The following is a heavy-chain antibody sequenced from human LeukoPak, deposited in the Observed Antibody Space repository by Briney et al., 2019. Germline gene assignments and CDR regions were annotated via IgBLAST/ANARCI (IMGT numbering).Heavy chain of an antibody. CDR2: IDYIGGT. CDR3: ARPPGIAAAWLDP. CDR1: GFTFSSYG. J-gene: IGHJ5*02. D-gene: IGHD6-13*01. V-gene: IGHV4-39*01. Sequence: GSLRLSCAASGFTFSSYGMSWVRQAPGKGLEWSGNIDYIGGTYYNPSLKSRVTISVDTSKDQFSLKLSSLTAADTGVYYCARPPGIAAAWLDPWGQGTLVTVSS.